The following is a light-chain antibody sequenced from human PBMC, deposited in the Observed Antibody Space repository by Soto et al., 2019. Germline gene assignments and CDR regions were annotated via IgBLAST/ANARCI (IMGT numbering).Light chain of an antibody. CDR2: WAS. V-gene: IGKV4-1*01. CDR1: QTVLYSSKNKNY. J-gene: IGKJ2*01. CDR3: QQYYTIPYT. Sequence: DIVMTKSTDSLAVSLGERASLNCKSSQTVLYSSKNKNYLAWYQQKPGQPPKLLIYWASTRESGVPDRFSGSGSETDFTLTISSLQAEDVAVYYCQQYYTIPYTFGQGTNLEIE.